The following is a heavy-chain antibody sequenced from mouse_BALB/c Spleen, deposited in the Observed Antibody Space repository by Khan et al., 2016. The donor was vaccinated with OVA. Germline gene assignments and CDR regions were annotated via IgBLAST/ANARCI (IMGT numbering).Heavy chain of an antibody. CDR1: GYTFTNYG. CDR3: VRGGRRAMDY. CDR2: IYTYTGEP. D-gene: IGHD3-3*01. V-gene: IGHV9-3-1*01. Sequence: QIQLVQSGPDLKKPGETVKISCKASGYTFTNYGINWVKQAPGKGLKWMGWIYTYTGEPTYADDFKGRFAFSLETSASTAYLQINNLKNEDTATXLCVRGGRRAMDYWGQGTSVTVSS. J-gene: IGHJ4*01.